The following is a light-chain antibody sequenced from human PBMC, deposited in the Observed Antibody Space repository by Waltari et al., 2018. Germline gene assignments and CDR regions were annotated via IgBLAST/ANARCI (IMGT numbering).Light chain of an antibody. Sequence: DVVMTQTPLALSVTPGQPASISCKSSQSLLHSDGKTHLHWYLQQPGQPPQLRIYDVSNRVAGVPDRFSGRGSGTDFTLKISRVEAEDVGLYYCMQSIQFPLTFGGGTKVEIK. CDR2: DVS. CDR3: MQSIQFPLT. J-gene: IGKJ4*01. CDR1: QSLLHSDGKTH. V-gene: IGKV2D-29*01.